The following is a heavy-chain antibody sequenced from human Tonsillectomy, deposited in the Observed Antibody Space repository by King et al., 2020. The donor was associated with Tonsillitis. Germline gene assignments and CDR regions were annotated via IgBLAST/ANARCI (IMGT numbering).Heavy chain of an antibody. CDR1: GLTFISHA. CDR2: ISNDGSNK. J-gene: IGHJ6*02. CDR3: AKSSAVRYFSWFDYGMDV. V-gene: IGHV3-30*18. D-gene: IGHD3-9*01. Sequence: VQLVESGGGVVQPGRSLRLSCAASGLTFISHAINWVRQAPGKGLEWVAVISNDGSNKYYADSVKGRFTISRDSSKNTLYLQMNSLRGEDTAVYYCAKSSAVRYFSWFDYGMDVWGQGTTVTVSS.